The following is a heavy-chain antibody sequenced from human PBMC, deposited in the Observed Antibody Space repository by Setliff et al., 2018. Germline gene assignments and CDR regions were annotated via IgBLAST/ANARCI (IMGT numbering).Heavy chain of an antibody. V-gene: IGHV4-34*01. J-gene: IGHJ4*02. D-gene: IGHD4-4*01. Sequence: NPSETLSLTCAVYGGSFSDSYWSWIRQPPGKGLEWIGDINYLGNTNYNPSLKTLVTISVDTSKNQFSLKLVSMTAADTAVYYCARATVGLATIIYFDSWGPGTLVTVSS. CDR1: GGSFSDSY. CDR3: ARATVGLATIIYFDS. CDR2: INYLGNT.